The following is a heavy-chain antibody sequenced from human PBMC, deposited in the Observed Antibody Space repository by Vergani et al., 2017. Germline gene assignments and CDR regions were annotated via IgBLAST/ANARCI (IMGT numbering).Heavy chain of an antibody. J-gene: IGHJ4*02. CDR1: GFTFNSYG. CDR3: AEEGGGYCSGGTCYPEY. Sequence: QVLLVESGGGVVQPGGSLRLSCAASGFTFNSYGMHWVRQAPGKGLEGVASIRSDESRRYYGDSMEGPFTISRDNSKNTLYLQMKSLRPEDTAVYYCAEEGGGYCSGGTCYPEYWGQGTLVIVSS. V-gene: IGHV3-30*02. CDR2: IRSDESRR. D-gene: IGHD2-15*01.